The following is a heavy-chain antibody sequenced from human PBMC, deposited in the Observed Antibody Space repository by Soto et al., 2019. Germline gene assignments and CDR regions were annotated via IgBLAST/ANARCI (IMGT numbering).Heavy chain of an antibody. D-gene: IGHD3-16*02. J-gene: IGHJ3*02. CDR1: GFTFSSYS. CDR3: ARGNFPNDYVWGSYRYYDAFDI. CDR2: ISSSSSYI. V-gene: IGHV3-21*01. Sequence: GGSLRLSCAASGFTFSSYSMNWVRQAPGKGLEWVSSISSSSSYIYYADSVKGRFTISRDNDKNSLYLQMNSLRAEDTAVYYCARGNFPNDYVWGSYRYYDAFDIWGQGTMVTVSS.